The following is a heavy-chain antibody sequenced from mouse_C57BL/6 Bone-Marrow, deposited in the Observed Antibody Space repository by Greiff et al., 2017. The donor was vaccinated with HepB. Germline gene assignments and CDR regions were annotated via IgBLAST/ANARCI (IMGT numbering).Heavy chain of an antibody. Sequence: QVQLQQPGAELVKPGASVKLSCKASGYTFTSYWMQWVKQRPGQGLEWIGEIDPSDSYTNYNQKFKGKATLTVDTSSSTAYMQLSSLTSEDSAVSYCARQGYYDYDGRYFDVWGTGTTVTVSS. CDR1: GYTFTSYW. D-gene: IGHD2-4*01. J-gene: IGHJ1*03. CDR3: ARQGYYDYDGRYFDV. CDR2: IDPSDSYT. V-gene: IGHV1-50*01.